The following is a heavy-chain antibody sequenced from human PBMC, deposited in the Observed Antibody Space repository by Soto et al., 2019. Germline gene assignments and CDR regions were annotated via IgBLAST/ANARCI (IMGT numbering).Heavy chain of an antibody. CDR1: GYSFTSYW. J-gene: IGHJ6*02. D-gene: IGHD6-13*01. CDR3: ARQRQQLVYYYYYGMDV. CDR2: IYPGDSDT. Sequence: GESLKISCKGSGYSFTSYWIGWVRQMPGKGLEWMGIIYPGDSDTRYSPSFQGQVTISANKSISTAYLQWSSLKASDTAMYYCARQRQQLVYYYYYGMDVWGQGTTVTVSS. V-gene: IGHV5-51*01.